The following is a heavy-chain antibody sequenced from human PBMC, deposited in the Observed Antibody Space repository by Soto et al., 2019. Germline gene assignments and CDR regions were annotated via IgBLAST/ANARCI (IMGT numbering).Heavy chain of an antibody. D-gene: IGHD3-22*01. CDR3: ARDREKYYYDSSGSNWFDP. Sequence: GGSLRLSCAASGFTFSSYWVSWVRQAPGKGLEWVANIKQDGSEKYYVDSVKGRFTISRDNAKNSLYLQMNSLRAEDTAVYYCARDREKYYYDSSGSNWFDPWGQGTLVTVSS. CDR2: IKQDGSEK. V-gene: IGHV3-7*03. J-gene: IGHJ5*02. CDR1: GFTFSSYW.